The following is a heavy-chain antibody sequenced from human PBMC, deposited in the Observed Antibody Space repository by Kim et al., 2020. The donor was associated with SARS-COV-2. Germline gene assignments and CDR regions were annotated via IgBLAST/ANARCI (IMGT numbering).Heavy chain of an antibody. V-gene: IGHV4-39*01. Sequence: NASIRSRVTMSVAPSKSQFSLKLSSVTAADTAVYYCARLSGSYSLGAFDIWGQGTMVTVSS. D-gene: IGHD1-26*01. J-gene: IGHJ3*02. CDR3: ARLSGSYSLGAFDI.